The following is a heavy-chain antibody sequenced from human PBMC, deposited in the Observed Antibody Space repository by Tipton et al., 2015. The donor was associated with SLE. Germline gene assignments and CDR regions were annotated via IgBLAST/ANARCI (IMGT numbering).Heavy chain of an antibody. D-gene: IGHD5-24*01. CDR3: ARLGYKVY. V-gene: IGHV4-34*01. CDR2: INHSGST. CDR1: GGSFSGYY. Sequence: TLSLTCAVYGGSFSGYYWSWIRQPPGKGLEWIGEINHSGSTNYNPSLKSRVTISVETSKNQFSLKLSSVTAADTAVYYCARLGYKVYWGQGTLVTVSS. J-gene: IGHJ4*02.